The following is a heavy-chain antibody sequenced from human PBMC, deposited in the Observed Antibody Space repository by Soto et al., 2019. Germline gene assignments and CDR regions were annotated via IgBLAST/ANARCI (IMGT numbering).Heavy chain of an antibody. CDR2: IAHDGSEK. V-gene: IGHV3-7*01. D-gene: IGHD7-27*01. CDR3: ARESNAHFDS. Sequence: GGSLRLSCAVSGFTFSSYWMSWVRQAPGRGLEWVATIAHDGSEKFYVDSVKGRFTISRDNTKNSLYLQMNSLRAEDTAVYYCARESNAHFDSWGQGTMVTVS. J-gene: IGHJ4*02. CDR1: GFTFSSYW.